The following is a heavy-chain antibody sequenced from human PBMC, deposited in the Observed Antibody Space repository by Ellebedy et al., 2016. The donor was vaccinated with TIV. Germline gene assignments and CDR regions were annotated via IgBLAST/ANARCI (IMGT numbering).Heavy chain of an antibody. CDR1: GFTFSSYA. Sequence: GGSLRLXCAASGFTFSSYAMSWVRQAPGKGLEWVSAISGSGGSTYYADSVKGRFTISRDNSKNTLYLQMNSLRAEDTAVYYCAPNLEEPEGSEGVDYWGQGTLVTVSS. D-gene: IGHD2-15*01. CDR2: ISGSGGST. J-gene: IGHJ4*02. V-gene: IGHV3-23*01. CDR3: APNLEEPEGSEGVDY.